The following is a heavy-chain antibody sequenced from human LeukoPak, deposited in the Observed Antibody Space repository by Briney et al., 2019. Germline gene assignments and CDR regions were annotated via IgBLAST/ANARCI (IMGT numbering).Heavy chain of an antibody. CDR1: GGSISSGSYY. Sequence: SQTLSLTCTVSGGSISSGSYYWGWIRQPAGKGLEWFGRIYTSGSTNYNPSLKSRVTISVDTPKNQFSLKLSSVTAADTALYYCARSGYSYGIDAFDIWGQGTMVTVSS. CDR2: IYTSGST. D-gene: IGHD5-18*01. J-gene: IGHJ3*02. CDR3: ARSGYSYGIDAFDI. V-gene: IGHV4-61*02.